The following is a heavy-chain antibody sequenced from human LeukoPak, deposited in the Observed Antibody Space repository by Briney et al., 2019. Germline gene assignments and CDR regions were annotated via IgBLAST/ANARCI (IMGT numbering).Heavy chain of an antibody. CDR1: GFTFSSYA. Sequence: GGSLRLSCAASGFTFSSYAMSWVRQAPGKGLEWVSAISGSGGSTYYADSVKGRFTISRDNSKNTLYLQMNSLRAEDTAVYYCSKDTTPVLHGCCCLFCLRGQGTLVTVSS. D-gene: IGHD2-2*03. CDR3: SKDTTPVLHGCCCLFCL. V-gene: IGHV3-23*01. J-gene: IGHJ4*02. CDR2: ISGSGGST.